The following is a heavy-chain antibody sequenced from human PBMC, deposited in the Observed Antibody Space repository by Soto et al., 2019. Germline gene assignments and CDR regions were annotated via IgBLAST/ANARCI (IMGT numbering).Heavy chain of an antibody. CDR1: GGSISSSSYY. V-gene: IGHV4-39*07. D-gene: IGHD3-10*01. CDR2: IYYSGST. CDR3: ARDRRAPMVRGAPRDLNWFDP. Sequence: SETLSLTCTVSGGSISSSSYYWGWIRQPPGKGLEWIGSIYYSGSTYYNPSLKSRVTISVDTSKNQFSLKLSSVTAADTAVYCCARDRRAPMVRGAPRDLNWFDPWGQGTLVTVSS. J-gene: IGHJ5*02.